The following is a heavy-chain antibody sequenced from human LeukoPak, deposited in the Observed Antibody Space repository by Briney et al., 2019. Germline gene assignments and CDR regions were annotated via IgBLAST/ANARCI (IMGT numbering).Heavy chain of an antibody. CDR2: MYSSGST. CDR3: ARWSSGSYYYVDY. J-gene: IGHJ4*02. Sequence: RPSETLSLTCTVSGGSISSYSWSWIRQPAGKGLEWIGRMYSSGSTNYNPSLKSRVTMSVDTSKNQFSLKLSSVTAADTAVYYCARWSSGSYYYVDYWGQGTLVTVSS. CDR1: GGSISSYS. D-gene: IGHD3-22*01. V-gene: IGHV4-4*07.